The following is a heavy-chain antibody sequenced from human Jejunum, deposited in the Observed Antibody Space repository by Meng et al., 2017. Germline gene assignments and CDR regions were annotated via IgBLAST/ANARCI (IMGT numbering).Heavy chain of an antibody. CDR1: GFNFGPFW. Sequence: GESLKISCAASGFNFGPFWMHWVRQAPGQGLVWVSHINSDWRTTLYADSVKGRFPISRDNAKNTLYLQMNSLRAEDTAVYYCARDRAYPDSFDVWGQGTMVTVSS. CDR3: ARDRAYPDSFDV. V-gene: IGHV3-74*01. J-gene: IGHJ3*01. CDR2: INSDWRTT.